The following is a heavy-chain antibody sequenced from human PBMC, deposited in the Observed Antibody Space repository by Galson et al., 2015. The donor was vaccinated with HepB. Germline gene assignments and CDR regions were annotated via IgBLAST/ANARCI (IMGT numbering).Heavy chain of an antibody. Sequence: SLRLSCAASGFTFSDYYMSWIRQTPGRGPEWLSCISSGGTYAKYADSVEGRFTISRDNAKNLPSLQINSLRADDTAVYYCARESPSGRLSEYFQGWGQGTLVTVSS. CDR3: ARESPSGRLSEYFQG. J-gene: IGHJ1*01. V-gene: IGHV3-11*06. CDR1: GFTFSDYY. D-gene: IGHD1-26*01. CDR2: ISSGGTYA.